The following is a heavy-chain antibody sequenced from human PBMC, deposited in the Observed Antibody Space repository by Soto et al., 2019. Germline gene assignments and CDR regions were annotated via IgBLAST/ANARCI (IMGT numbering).Heavy chain of an antibody. J-gene: IGHJ4*01. CDR2: IYHTGST. D-gene: IGHD1-1*01. Sequence: SQTLSLTCAVSGGSISSTNLWTWVRQPPGKGLEWIGEIYHTGSTTFNPSLKSRVTISVDKSKNHFSLKVSSVTAADTAVYFCARSPRSISTGGIDFWGQGILVTVSS. CDR3: ARSPRSISTGGIDF. V-gene: IGHV4-4*02. CDR1: GGSISSTNL.